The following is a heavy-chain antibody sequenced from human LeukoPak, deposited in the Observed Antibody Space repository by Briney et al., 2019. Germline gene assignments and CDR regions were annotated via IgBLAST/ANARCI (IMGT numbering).Heavy chain of an antibody. CDR2: ISDGGSTT. V-gene: IGHV3-74*01. D-gene: IGHD3-22*01. Sequence: GGSLRLSCTASGFTFSSYGMHWVRQAPGKGLGWVSRISDGGSTTTYAASVKGRFTISRDNAKNTLYLQMNGLRAEDTAVYYCSRSAYYDGSGNYYDYWGQGTLVTVSS. CDR3: SRSAYYDGSGNYYDY. CDR1: GFTFSSYG. J-gene: IGHJ4*02.